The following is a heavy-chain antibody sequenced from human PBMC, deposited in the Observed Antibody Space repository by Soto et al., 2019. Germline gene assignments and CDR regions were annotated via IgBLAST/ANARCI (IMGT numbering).Heavy chain of an antibody. D-gene: IGHD1-1*01. CDR2: ISAHNGNT. CDR3: ARGRYGDY. J-gene: IGHJ4*02. V-gene: IGHV1-18*01. Sequence: QVHLVQSGAEVKKPGASVKVSCKGSGYALTTYGTTWVRQAPGPGLEWMGRISAHNGNTTYAQKLQGRVTVTRDTSTSTAYMALRSLRSDDTAVYYCARGRYGDYWGQGALVTVSS. CDR1: GYALTTYG.